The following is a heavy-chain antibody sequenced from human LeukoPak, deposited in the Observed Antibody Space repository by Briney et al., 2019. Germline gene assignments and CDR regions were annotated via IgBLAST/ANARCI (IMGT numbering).Heavy chain of an antibody. V-gene: IGHV1-18*01. J-gene: IGHJ4*02. CDR2: ISAYNGNT. D-gene: IGHD3-22*01. CDR3: ARDRVSYYYDSSGYQTLAYFDY. CDR1: GYTFTSYG. Sequence: ASVKVSCKASGYTFTSYGLSWVRQAPGQGLEWMGWISAYNGNTNYAQQLQGRVTMTTDTSTSTAYMELRSLRSDDTAVYYCARDRVSYYYDSSGYQTLAYFDYWGQGTLVTVSS.